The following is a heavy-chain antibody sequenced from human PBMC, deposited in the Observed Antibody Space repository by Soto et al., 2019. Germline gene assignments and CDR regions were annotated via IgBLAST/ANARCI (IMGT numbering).Heavy chain of an antibody. J-gene: IGHJ6*02. CDR3: ARGQYYYDSSGYFYYGMDV. Sequence: GGSLRLSCAASGFTVSSNYMSWVRQAPGKGLEWVSVIYSGGSTYYADSVKGRFTISRDNSKNTLYLQMNSLRAEDTAVYYCARGQYYYDSSGYFYYGMDVWGQGTTVTVSS. V-gene: IGHV3-53*01. CDR1: GFTVSSNY. CDR2: IYSGGST. D-gene: IGHD3-22*01.